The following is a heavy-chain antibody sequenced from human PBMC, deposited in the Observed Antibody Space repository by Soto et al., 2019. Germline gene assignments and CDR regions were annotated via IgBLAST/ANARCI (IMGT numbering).Heavy chain of an antibody. J-gene: IGHJ3*02. V-gene: IGHV4-4*07. CDR1: GGSISSYY. CDR3: ARDQILRYFDWLFRDDAFDI. CDR2: IYTSGST. D-gene: IGHD3-9*01. Sequence: SETLSLTCTVSGGSISSYYWSWIRQPAGKGLEWIGRIYTSGSTNYNPSLKSRVTMSVDTSKNQFSLKLSSVTAADTAVYYCARDQILRYFDWLFRDDAFDIWGQGTMVTVSS.